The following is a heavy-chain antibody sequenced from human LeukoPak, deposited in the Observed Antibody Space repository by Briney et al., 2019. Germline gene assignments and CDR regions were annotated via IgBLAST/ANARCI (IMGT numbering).Heavy chain of an antibody. Sequence: PGGSLRLSCAASGFPFSRLGMHWVRQASGKGLEWVAYIRNDGGNEQYEESVRGRFTISRDNSENTLYLQMNNLRREDTAVYYCAEGFWSFRGTWGQGTLVSVSS. CDR2: IRNDGGNE. V-gene: IGHV3-30*02. CDR1: GFPFSRLG. J-gene: IGHJ5*02. D-gene: IGHD3-3*01. CDR3: AEGFWSFRGT.